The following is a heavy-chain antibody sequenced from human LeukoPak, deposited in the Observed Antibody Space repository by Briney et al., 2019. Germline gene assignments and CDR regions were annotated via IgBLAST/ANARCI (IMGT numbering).Heavy chain of an antibody. CDR2: INHSGST. Sequence: SETLSLTCAVYGGSFSGYYWSWIRQPPGKGLEWIGEINHSGSTNYNPSLKSRVTISVDTSKNQFSLKLSSVTAADTAVYYCASYSGSYEGAFDIWGQGTMVTVSS. D-gene: IGHD1-26*01. V-gene: IGHV4-34*01. CDR3: ASYSGSYEGAFDI. CDR1: GGSFSGYY. J-gene: IGHJ3*02.